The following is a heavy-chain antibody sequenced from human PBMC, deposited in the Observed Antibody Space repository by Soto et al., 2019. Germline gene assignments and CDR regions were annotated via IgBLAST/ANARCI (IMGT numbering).Heavy chain of an antibody. J-gene: IGHJ4*02. CDR1: GYTFTSYG. Sequence: QVQLVQSGAEVKKPGASVKVSCKASGYTFTSYGISWVRQAPGQGLEWMGWISAYNGNTNYAQKLQGRVTMTTDTFTRTVYMELKSRRNDDTAVYYWAIDLHGEPCYWGQGTLVTVSS. CDR3: AIDLHGEPCY. CDR2: ISAYNGNT. V-gene: IGHV1-18*01. D-gene: IGHD4-17*01.